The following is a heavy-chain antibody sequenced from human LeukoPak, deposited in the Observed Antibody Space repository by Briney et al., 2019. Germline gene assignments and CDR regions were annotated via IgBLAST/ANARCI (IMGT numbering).Heavy chain of an antibody. CDR3: ARVWFRDAFDI. D-gene: IGHD3-10*01. CDR1: GGSISSGDYY. CDR2: IYYSGST. V-gene: IGHV4-30-4*08. Sequence: PSETLSLTCTVSGGSISSGDYYWSWIRQPPGKGLEWIGYIYYSGSTYYNPSLKSRVTMSVDTSTPQFSLKPSSVTAADTAVYYCARVWFRDAFDIWGQGTMVTVSS. J-gene: IGHJ3*02.